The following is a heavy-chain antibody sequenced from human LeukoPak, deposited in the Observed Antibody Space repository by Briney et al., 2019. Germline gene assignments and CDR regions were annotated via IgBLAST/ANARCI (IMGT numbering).Heavy chain of an antibody. D-gene: IGHD3-10*01. Sequence: WASVKVSCKASGYTFTSYDINWVRQATGQGLEWMGWMNPNSGNTGYAQKFQGRVTMTRNTSISTAYMELSSLRSEDTAVYYCARGHPLRPGSYYLDYYYMDVWGKGTTVTISS. CDR3: ARGHPLRPGSYYLDYYYMDV. CDR2: MNPNSGNT. V-gene: IGHV1-8*02. J-gene: IGHJ6*03. CDR1: GYTFTSYD.